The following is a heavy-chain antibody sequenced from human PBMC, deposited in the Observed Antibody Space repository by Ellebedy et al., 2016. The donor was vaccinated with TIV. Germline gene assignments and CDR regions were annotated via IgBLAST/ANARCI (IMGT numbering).Heavy chain of an antibody. CDR3: AKSPLAVVTAILGS. D-gene: IGHD2-21*02. CDR1: GFTFSYFA. CDR2: ISHDGNNK. V-gene: IGHV3-30-3*02. J-gene: IGHJ4*02. Sequence: GESLKISXAASGFTFSYFALHWVRQAPGKGLEWVAVISHDGNNKYYADSVKGRFTISRDNSKNTLYLQMNSLRAEDTAVYYCAKSPLAVVTAILGSWGQGTLVTVSS.